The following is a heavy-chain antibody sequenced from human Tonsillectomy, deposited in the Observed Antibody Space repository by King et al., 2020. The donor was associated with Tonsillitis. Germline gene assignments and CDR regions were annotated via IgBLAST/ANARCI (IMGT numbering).Heavy chain of an antibody. J-gene: IGHJ4*03. D-gene: IGHD4-11*01. V-gene: IGHV4-59*12. CDR3: ATQTTVTFLDF. CDR1: GGSIGSDY. CDR2: IYNSWST. Sequence: QLQESGPGLVKPSETLSLTCTVSGGSIGSDYWSWIRQPPGKGLEWIGYIYNSWSTSYNPALKSRVTISLNTSKNHFSLKLRSVTAVYTAVYYFATQTTVTFLDFWGHETLVSLSS.